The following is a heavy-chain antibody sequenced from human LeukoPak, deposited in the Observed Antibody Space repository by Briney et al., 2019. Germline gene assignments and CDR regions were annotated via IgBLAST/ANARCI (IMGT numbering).Heavy chain of an antibody. Sequence: GGSLRLSCAAPGFTFSTYAMGWIRQAPGRGLEWVSSIKGGGDDPFYADSVKGRFTISRDNSKNTLFLQPDSLRAEDSAVYYCAKGGHDFNPFYWWGQGTLVTVSS. CDR2: IKGGGDDP. V-gene: IGHV3-23*01. CDR1: GFTFSTYA. D-gene: IGHD2-21*02. J-gene: IGHJ4*02. CDR3: AKGGHDFNPFYW.